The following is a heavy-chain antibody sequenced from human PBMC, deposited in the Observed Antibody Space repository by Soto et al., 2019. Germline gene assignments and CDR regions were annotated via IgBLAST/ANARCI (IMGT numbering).Heavy chain of an antibody. V-gene: IGHV3-11*01. Sequence: PGGSLRLSCAASGYTFSDYYMSWIRQAPGKGLEWISYIDTSGTKIYYADSVKGRFTITRDNATNSLYLEMNSLRDEDTAVYYCASHYDMWSGYLSPLDYWGQGTLVTVSS. J-gene: IGHJ4*02. D-gene: IGHD3-3*01. CDR1: GYTFSDYY. CDR2: IDTSGTKI. CDR3: ASHYDMWSGYLSPLDY.